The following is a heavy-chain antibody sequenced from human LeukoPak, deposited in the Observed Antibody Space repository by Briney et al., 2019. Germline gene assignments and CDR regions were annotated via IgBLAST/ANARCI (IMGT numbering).Heavy chain of an antibody. V-gene: IGHV3-66*01. CDR3: ARRDVLTGPIDY. CDR2: IYSGGTT. D-gene: IGHD3-9*01. Sequence: PGGSLRLSCAASGFTFSSYGMHWVRQAPGKGLEWVSVIYSGGTTYYADSVKGRFTISRDNSKNTLYLQMNSLRAEDTAVYYCARRDVLTGPIDYWGQGTLVTVSS. CDR1: GFTFSSYG. J-gene: IGHJ4*02.